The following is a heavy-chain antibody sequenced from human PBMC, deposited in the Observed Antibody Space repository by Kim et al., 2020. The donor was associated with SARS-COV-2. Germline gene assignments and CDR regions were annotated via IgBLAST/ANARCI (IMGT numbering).Heavy chain of an antibody. J-gene: IGHJ6*02. CDR1: GFTFSSYS. CDR2: ISSSSSYI. D-gene: IGHD3-10*01. CDR3: ARDLPGLWFWELGSYGMDV. V-gene: IGHV3-21*01. Sequence: GGSLRLSCAASGFTFSSYSMNWVRQAPGKGLEWVSSISSSSSYIYYADSVKGRFTISRDNAKNSLYLQMNSLRAEDTAVYYCARDLPGLWFWELGSYGMDVWGQGTTVTVSS.